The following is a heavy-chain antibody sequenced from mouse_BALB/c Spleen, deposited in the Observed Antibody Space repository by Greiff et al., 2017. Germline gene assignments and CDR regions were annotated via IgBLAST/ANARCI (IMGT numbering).Heavy chain of an antibody. D-gene: IGHD2-3*01. CDR2: INPSNGRT. J-gene: IGHJ2*01. CDR3: ADYDGYYG. Sequence: VQLQQPGAELVKPGASVKLSCKASGYTFTSYWMHWVKQRPGQGLEWIGEINPSNGRTNYNEKFKSKATLTVDKSSSTAYMQLSSLTSEDSAVYFCADYDGYYGWGQGTTLTVSS. CDR1: GYTFTSYW. V-gene: IGHV1S81*02.